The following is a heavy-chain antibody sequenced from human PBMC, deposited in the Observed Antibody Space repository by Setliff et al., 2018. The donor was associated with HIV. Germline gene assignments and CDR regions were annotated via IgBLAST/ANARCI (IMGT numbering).Heavy chain of an antibody. CDR3: ARDDGDYNYAEAFDV. V-gene: IGHV1-18*01. CDR2: IGPYNGRT. D-gene: IGHD3-3*01. Sequence: GASVKVSCKTSGYMFIAYGMSWVRRAPGQGLEWMGWIGPYNGRTEYAQEFQGRVSLTIDTSASTAYMELRSLRSDDTAVYYCARDDGDYNYAEAFDVWGQGTMVTVSS. CDR1: GYMFIAYG. J-gene: IGHJ3*01.